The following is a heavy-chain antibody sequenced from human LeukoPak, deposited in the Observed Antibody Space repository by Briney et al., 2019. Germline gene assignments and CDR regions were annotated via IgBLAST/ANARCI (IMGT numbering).Heavy chain of an antibody. CDR1: GFPVRSRY. D-gene: IGHD3-3*01. J-gene: IGHJ4*02. CDR2: IYSGGST. Sequence: LGGPLTLSCEVSGFPVRSRYMTWVRQAPGKGLECVSVIYSGGSTYYIDSVRGRFTISRDISNSTMYLEMNDLRVEDTAMYYCASLEGGPTDGRWGQGTLVTVSS. CDR3: ASLEGGPTDGR. V-gene: IGHV3-53*01.